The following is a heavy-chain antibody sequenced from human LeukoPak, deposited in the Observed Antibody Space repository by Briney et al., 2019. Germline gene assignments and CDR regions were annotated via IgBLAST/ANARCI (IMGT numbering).Heavy chain of an antibody. CDR1: GFTVSSNY. CDR2: IYSGGST. Sequence: GGSLRLSCAASGFTVSSNYMTWVRQAPGKGLEWVSIIYSGGSTYYADSVKGRFTISRDNSKNTLYLQMNSLRAGDTAIYYCAKENWYLYNNNWYKTWFDPWGQGTLVTVSS. CDR3: AKENWYLYNNNWYKTWFDP. J-gene: IGHJ5*02. V-gene: IGHV3-53*01. D-gene: IGHD6-13*01.